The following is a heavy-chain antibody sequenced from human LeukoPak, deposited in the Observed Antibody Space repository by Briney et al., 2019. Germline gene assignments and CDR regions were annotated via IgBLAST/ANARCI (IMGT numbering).Heavy chain of an antibody. D-gene: IGHD4-17*01. CDR3: AKETTYPYGDFES. V-gene: IGHV3-9*01. Sequence: PGGSLRLSCEASAFTFDDYSMHWVRQAPGKGLEWVSGITWNSADIGYAASVKGRFTISRDNAKNFLYLQMNSLRAEDTAFYYCAKETTYPYGDFESWGQRTLVTVSS. CDR1: AFTFDDYS. CDR2: ITWNSADI. J-gene: IGHJ4*02.